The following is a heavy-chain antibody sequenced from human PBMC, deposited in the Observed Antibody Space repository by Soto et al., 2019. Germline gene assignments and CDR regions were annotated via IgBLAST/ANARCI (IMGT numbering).Heavy chain of an antibody. CDR2: IYPGDSDT. J-gene: IGHJ6*02. CDR1: GYSFTSYW. D-gene: IGHD4-4*01. V-gene: IGHV5-51*01. CDR3: ARHQPTVTTGFWYYGMDV. Sequence: PGESLKISCKGSGYSFTSYWIGWVRQMPGKCLEWMGIIYPGDSDTRYSPSFQGQVTISADKSISTAYLQWSSLKASDTAMYSCARHQPTVTTGFWYYGMDVWGQGTTVTVSS.